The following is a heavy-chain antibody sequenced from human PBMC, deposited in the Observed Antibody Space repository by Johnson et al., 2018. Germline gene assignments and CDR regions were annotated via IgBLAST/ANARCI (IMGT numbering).Heavy chain of an antibody. Sequence: QVQLQQSGGGVVQPGRSLRLSCAASGFTFSTYGMHWVRQAQGKGLEWVAVMSYDGSEKYYADSVKGRFTISRDNSKNTLYLKLNSLRAGETAVYYCAKGGMVVTNIQYRQHWGQGTLVTVSS. CDR2: MSYDGSEK. V-gene: IGHV3-30*18. D-gene: IGHD2-21*02. CDR1: GFTFSTYG. J-gene: IGHJ1*01. CDR3: AKGGMVVTNIQYRQH.